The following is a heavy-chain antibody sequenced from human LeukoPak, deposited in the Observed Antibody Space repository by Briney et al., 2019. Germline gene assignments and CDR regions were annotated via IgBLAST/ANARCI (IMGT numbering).Heavy chain of an antibody. J-gene: IGHJ4*02. CDR1: GGSFSGYY. V-gene: IGHV4-34*01. D-gene: IGHD6-19*01. CDR3: ARVGVVAVAGTGFDY. CDR2: INHSGST. Sequence: SETLSLTCAVYGGSFSGYYWSWIRQPPGKGLEWIGEINHSGSTNYNPSLKSRVTISVDTSKNQFSLKLSSVTAADTAVYYCARVGVVAVAGTGFDYWGQGTLVTVSS.